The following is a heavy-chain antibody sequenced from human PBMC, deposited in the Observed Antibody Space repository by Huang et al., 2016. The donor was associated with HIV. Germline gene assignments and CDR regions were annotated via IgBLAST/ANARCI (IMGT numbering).Heavy chain of an antibody. CDR3: ARWEAAADNNWFDP. Sequence: QVQLVQSGAEVKKPGSSVKVSCRAYGGTFSSCGISWVRQAPGQGLEWMGGISPIVGTPNYAQKFQGRVTITADESTSTAYMELSSLRSEDTAVYYCARWEAAADNNWFDPWGQGTLVTVSS. V-gene: IGHV1-69*01. D-gene: IGHD6-13*01. CDR2: ISPIVGTP. CDR1: GGTFSSCG. J-gene: IGHJ5*02.